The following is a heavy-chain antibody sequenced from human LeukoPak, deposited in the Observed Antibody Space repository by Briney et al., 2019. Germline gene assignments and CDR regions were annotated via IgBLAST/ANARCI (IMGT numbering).Heavy chain of an antibody. V-gene: IGHV4-34*01. CDR2: INHSGST. J-gene: IGHJ4*02. D-gene: IGHD2-15*01. CDR3: ARTRHGYCSGGSCYSVSP. CDR1: GGSIRSYY. Sequence: PSETLSLTCTVSGGSIRSYYWNWIRQPPGKGLEWIGEINHSGSTNYNPSLKSRVTISVDTSKNQFSLKLSSVTAADTAVYYCARTRHGYCSGGSCYSVSPWGQGTLVTVSS.